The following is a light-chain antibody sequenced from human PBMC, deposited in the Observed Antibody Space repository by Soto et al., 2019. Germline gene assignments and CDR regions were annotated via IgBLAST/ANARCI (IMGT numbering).Light chain of an antibody. CDR3: QQYSSSPPEFT. J-gene: IGKJ3*01. Sequence: EIVLTQSPGTLSLSPGERATLSCRASQSISSNYLAWYQQRPGQATRLLIFGASYRATGIPDRFSGSGSGTDFTLTISILEPEDVAVYYCQQYSSSPPEFTFGPGTRVESK. CDR1: QSISSNY. CDR2: GAS. V-gene: IGKV3-20*01.